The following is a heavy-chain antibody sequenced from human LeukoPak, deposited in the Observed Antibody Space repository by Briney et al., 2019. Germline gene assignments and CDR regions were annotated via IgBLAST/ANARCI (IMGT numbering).Heavy chain of an antibody. J-gene: IGHJ4*02. CDR1: GGSISSYY. D-gene: IGHD3-9*01. V-gene: IGHV4-4*07. CDR2: IYTSGST. Sequence: PSETLSLTCTASGGSISSYYWSWIRQPAGKGLEWIGRIYTSGSTNYNPSLKSRVTMSVDTSKNQFSLKLSSVTAADTAVYYCARGGLRYFDWLSQTGTTSGYFDYWGQGTLVTVSS. CDR3: ARGGLRYFDWLSQTGTTSGYFDY.